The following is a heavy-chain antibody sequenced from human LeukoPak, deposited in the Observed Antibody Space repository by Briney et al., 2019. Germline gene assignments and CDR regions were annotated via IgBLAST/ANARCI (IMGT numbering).Heavy chain of an antibody. CDR3: ARDPSYYDFWSGTDY. J-gene: IGHJ4*02. CDR2: ISYDGSNK. D-gene: IGHD3-3*01. CDR1: GFTVSSNY. V-gene: IGHV3-30-3*01. Sequence: PGGSLRLSCAASGFTVSSNYMSWVRQAPGKGLEWVAVISYDGSNKYYADSVKGRFTISRDNSKNTLYLQMNSLRAEDTAVYYCARDPSYYDFWSGTDYWGQGTLVTVSS.